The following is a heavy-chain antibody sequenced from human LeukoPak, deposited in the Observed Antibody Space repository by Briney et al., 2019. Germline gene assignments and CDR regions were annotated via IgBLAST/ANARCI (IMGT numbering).Heavy chain of an antibody. CDR2: IYYSGST. CDR3: AVMDYGDYGMDV. Sequence: PSETLSLTCTVSGGSISSGGYYWSWIRQHPGKGLEWIGYIYYSGSTYYNPSLKSRVTISVDTSKNQFSLKLSSVTAADTAVYYCAVMDYGDYGMDVWGQGPRSPSP. D-gene: IGHD4-17*01. V-gene: IGHV4-31*03. CDR1: GGSISSGGYY. J-gene: IGHJ6*02.